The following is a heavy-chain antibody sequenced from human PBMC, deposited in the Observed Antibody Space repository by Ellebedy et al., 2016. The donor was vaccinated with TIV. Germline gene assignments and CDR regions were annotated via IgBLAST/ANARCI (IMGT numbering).Heavy chain of an antibody. V-gene: IGHV3-66*01. CDR3: AGAGEPKQLDY. CDR1: GFTVSSNY. CDR2: IYKYDTT. D-gene: IGHD6-13*01. J-gene: IGHJ4*02. Sequence: GESLKISCAASGFTVSSNYMSWVRQAPGKGLEWVSIIYKYDTTFYADSVKGRFTISRDTSKNTLHLQMNSLRVEDTAGYTCAGAGEPKQLDYWGRGTLVTVSS.